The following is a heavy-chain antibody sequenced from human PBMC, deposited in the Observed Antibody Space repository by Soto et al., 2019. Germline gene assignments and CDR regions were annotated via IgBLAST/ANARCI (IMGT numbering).Heavy chain of an antibody. CDR2: IIPIFGTA. CDR3: AGPGGSGSYNFDY. V-gene: IGHV1-69*06. CDR1: GGTFSSYA. Sequence: QVQLVQSGAEVKKPGSSVKVSCKASGGTFSSYAISWVRQAPGQGLEWMGGIIPIFGTANYAQKFQGRVTITANKSTSTAYMELGSLSLEDTAVYYWAGPGGSGSYNFDYWAQGPLVTVSS. J-gene: IGHJ4*02. D-gene: IGHD3-10*01.